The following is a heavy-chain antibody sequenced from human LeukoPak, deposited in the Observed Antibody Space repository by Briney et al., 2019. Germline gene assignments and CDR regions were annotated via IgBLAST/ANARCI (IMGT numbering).Heavy chain of an antibody. J-gene: IGHJ4*02. CDR1: GFTFSNYA. D-gene: IGHD6-13*01. CDR3: AKRGQQRGFDY. Sequence: GGSLRLSCAASGFTFSNYAMSWVRQAPGKGLEWVSAISGSGGGTYYADPVKGRFTISRDNSKNTLYLQMNSLRAEDTAVYYCAKRGQQRGFDYWGQGTLVTVSS. V-gene: IGHV3-23*01. CDR2: ISGSGGGT.